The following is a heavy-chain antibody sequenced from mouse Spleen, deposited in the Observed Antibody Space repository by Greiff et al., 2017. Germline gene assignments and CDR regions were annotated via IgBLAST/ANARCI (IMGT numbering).Heavy chain of an antibody. D-gene: IGHD2-2*01. J-gene: IGHJ4*01. CDR3: AKIPLYYGYDGAMDY. Sequence: VQLQQSGPSLVQPSQSLSITCTVSGFSLTSYGVHWVRQSPGKGLEWLGVIWRGGSTDYNAAFMSRLSITKDNSKSQVFFKMNSLQADDTAIYYCAKIPLYYGYDGAMDYWGQGTSVTVSS. CDR1: GFSLTSYG. V-gene: IGHV2-5-1*01. CDR2: IWRGGST.